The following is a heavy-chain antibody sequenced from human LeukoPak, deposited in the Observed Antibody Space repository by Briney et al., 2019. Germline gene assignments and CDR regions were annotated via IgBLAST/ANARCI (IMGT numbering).Heavy chain of an antibody. CDR1: GYSFTSYW. CDR2: IYPGDSDT. D-gene: IGHD6-13*01. Sequence: GESLKISCKGSGYSFTSYWIGWVRQMPGRGLEWMGIIYPGDSDTRYSPSFQGQVTISADKSISTAYLQWSSLKASDTAMYYCARHVCIAAAGPVFCYMDVWGKGTTVTVSS. J-gene: IGHJ6*03. CDR3: ARHVCIAAAGPVFCYMDV. V-gene: IGHV5-51*01.